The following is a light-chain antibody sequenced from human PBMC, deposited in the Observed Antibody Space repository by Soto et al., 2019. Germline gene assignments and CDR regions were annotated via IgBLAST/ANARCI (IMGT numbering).Light chain of an antibody. V-gene: IGKV1-39*01. J-gene: IGKJ5*01. CDR1: QSISSY. CDR2: AAS. CDR3: QQYNNWPPIT. Sequence: EIQLTQSPYSLSASVGDRVTITCRASQSISSYLNWYQQKPGKAPKLLIHAASSLESGVPSRFSGSGSGTEFTLTISSLQSEDFAVYYCQQYNNWPPITFGQGTRLEIK.